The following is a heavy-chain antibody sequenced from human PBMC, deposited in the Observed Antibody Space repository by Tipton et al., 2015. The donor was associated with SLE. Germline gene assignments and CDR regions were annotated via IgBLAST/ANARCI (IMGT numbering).Heavy chain of an antibody. CDR1: GGSISSDSYY. D-gene: IGHD6-13*01. CDR2: IYHSGTT. V-gene: IGHV4-39*07. CDR3: ARHYGSSFDF. J-gene: IGHJ4*02. Sequence: TLSLTCTVSGGSISSDSYYWGWIRQHPGKGLVGIGYIYHSGTTDYNPSLKSRVTMLVETSKNQFSLKVSPVTAADTAVYYCARHYGSSFDFWGQGTLVTVSS.